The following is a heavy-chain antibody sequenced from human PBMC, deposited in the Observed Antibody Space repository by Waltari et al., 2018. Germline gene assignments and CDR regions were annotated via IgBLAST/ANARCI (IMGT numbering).Heavy chain of an antibody. CDR1: GGSISSYY. V-gene: IGHV4-59*01. J-gene: IGHJ6*03. CDR2: IYYSGST. D-gene: IGHD2-15*01. CDR3: ARGPYCSGGSCYSGSYYYYYYMDV. Sequence: QVQLQESGPGLVTPSETLSLTCTVSGGSISSYYWSWIRQPPGKGLEWIGYIYYSGSTNYNPSLKSRVTISVDTSKNQFSLKLSSVTAADTAVYYCARGPYCSGGSCYSGSYYYYYYMDVWGKGTTVTVSS.